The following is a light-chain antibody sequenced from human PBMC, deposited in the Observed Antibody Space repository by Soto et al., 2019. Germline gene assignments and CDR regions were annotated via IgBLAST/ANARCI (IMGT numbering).Light chain of an antibody. V-gene: IGKV1-13*02. CDR3: QQFNSYPIT. CDR2: DAS. J-gene: IGKJ5*01. Sequence: AIQLTQSPSSLSASVGDRVTITCRASQGISSALAWYQQKPGKAPKLLIYDASSLESGVPSRFSGSGAETDFTLTISSLQPEEFATYYCQQFNSYPITFGQGTRLEI. CDR1: QGISSA.